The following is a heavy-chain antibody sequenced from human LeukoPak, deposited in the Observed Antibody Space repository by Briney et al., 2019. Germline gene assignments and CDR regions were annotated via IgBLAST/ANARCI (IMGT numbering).Heavy chain of an antibody. D-gene: IGHD3-16*01. CDR3: ARRGTEKYYYYGMDV. J-gene: IGHJ6*04. CDR1: GYSFTSYW. Sequence: GESLKIFCKGSGYSFTSYWIGWVRQMPGKGLEWMGIIYPGDSDTRYSPSFQGQVTISADKSISTAYLQWSSLKASDTAMYYCARRGTEKYYYYGMDVWGKGTTVTVSS. V-gene: IGHV5-51*01. CDR2: IYPGDSDT.